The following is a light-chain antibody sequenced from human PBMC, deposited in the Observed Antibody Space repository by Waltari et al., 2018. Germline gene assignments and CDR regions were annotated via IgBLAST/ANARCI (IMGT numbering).Light chain of an antibody. CDR1: SGHSSNV. CDR2: VNSDGSH. Sequence: QLVMPQSPSASASLGASVKPTCTLSSGHSSNVIAWLQQQPEKGPRYLMKVNSDGSHSKGDEIPDRFSGSTSGAERYLTISSVQPEDEAEYYCQTGGHGTWVFGGGTKLTVL. J-gene: IGLJ3*02. CDR3: QTGGHGTWV. V-gene: IGLV4-69*01.